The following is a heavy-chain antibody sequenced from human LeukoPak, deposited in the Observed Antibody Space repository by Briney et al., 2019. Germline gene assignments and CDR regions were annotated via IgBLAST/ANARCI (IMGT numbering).Heavy chain of an antibody. CDR3: ARVRMGATVSDFYYYYMDV. D-gene: IGHD1-26*01. V-gene: IGHV3-64*01. Sequence: GGSLRLSCAASGFTFSSYSMHWVRQAPGKGLESVSAIISNGGSAYYANSVKGRFTISRDNSKNTLYLQMGSLRVEDMAVYYCARVRMGATVSDFYYYYMDVWGKGTTVTVSS. CDR1: GFTFSSYS. CDR2: IISNGGSA. J-gene: IGHJ6*03.